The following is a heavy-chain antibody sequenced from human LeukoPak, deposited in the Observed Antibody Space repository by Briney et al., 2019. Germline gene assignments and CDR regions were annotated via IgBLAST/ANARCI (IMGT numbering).Heavy chain of an antibody. J-gene: IGHJ4*02. V-gene: IGHV3-23*01. Sequence: PGGSLRLSCAASGFTFSSYAMSWVRQAPGKGLEWVSAISGSGGSTYYADSVKGRFTISRDNSKNTLYLQMNSLRAEDTAVYYCARYSSGWSLVKPGNPRSFDYWGQGTPVTVSS. CDR1: GFTFSSYA. CDR3: ARYSSGWSLVKPGNPRSFDY. CDR2: ISGSGGST. D-gene: IGHD6-19*01.